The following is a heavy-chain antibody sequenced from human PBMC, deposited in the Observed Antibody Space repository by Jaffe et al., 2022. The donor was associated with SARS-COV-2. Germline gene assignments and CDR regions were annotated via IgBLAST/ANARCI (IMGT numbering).Heavy chain of an antibody. CDR3: AREMIFGVVIDSPYGMDV. Sequence: EVQLVESGGGLVKPGGSLRLSCAASGFTFSSYSMNWVRQAPGKGLEWVSSISSSSSYIYYADSVKGRFTISRDNAKNSLYLQMNSLRAEDTAVYYCAREMIFGVVIDSPYGMDVWGQGTTVTVSS. CDR1: GFTFSSYS. D-gene: IGHD3-3*01. V-gene: IGHV3-21*01. J-gene: IGHJ6*02. CDR2: ISSSSSYI.